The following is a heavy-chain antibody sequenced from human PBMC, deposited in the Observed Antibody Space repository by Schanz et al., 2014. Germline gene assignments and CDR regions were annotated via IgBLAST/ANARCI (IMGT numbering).Heavy chain of an antibody. J-gene: IGHJ4*02. D-gene: IGHD3-16*01. CDR3: TKGRTFGR. CDR1: GGTFSSST. V-gene: IGHV1-69*08. CDR2: IIPILDKT. Sequence: QVQLVQSGAEVKKPGSSVKVSCKASGGTFSSSTLTWVRQAPGQGLEWMGRIIPILDKTNYAQKFQGRVTMTADKSTSTVDMELSSLRSEDTAVYYCTKGRTFGRWGQGTLVDVSS.